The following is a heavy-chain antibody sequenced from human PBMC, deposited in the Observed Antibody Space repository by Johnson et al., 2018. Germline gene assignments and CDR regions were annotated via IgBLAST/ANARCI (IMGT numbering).Heavy chain of an antibody. V-gene: IGHV3-30*03. CDR1: GFTFSRYA. CDR3: ARVVRLVGATAFDI. D-gene: IGHD1-26*01. Sequence: VQLLETGGGVVQPGNSLRLSCAASGFTFSRYAMHWVRQAPGKGLQWVAVISYDGSNKYHADSVKGRFTISRDNSQNTLYLQMNSRRAEDTAVYYCARVVRLVGATAFDIWGQGTMVTVSS. CDR2: ISYDGSNK. J-gene: IGHJ3*02.